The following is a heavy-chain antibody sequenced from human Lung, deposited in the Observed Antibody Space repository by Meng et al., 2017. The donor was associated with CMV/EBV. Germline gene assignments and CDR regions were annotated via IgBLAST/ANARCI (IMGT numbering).Heavy chain of an antibody. CDR3: ARDQGSYEQLAPDYYYGMDV. V-gene: IGHV3-21*01. CDR1: GFXFGFYS. Sequence: GGSXRLXCAASGFXFGFYSLNWVRQAPGKGLEWVASITSASRYIFYADSVRGRFTVSRDNAKNSIYLQMNSLRAEDTAVYYCARDQGSYEQLAPDYYYGMDVWXRGTTVTVSS. CDR2: ITSASRYI. J-gene: IGHJ6*02. D-gene: IGHD1-1*01.